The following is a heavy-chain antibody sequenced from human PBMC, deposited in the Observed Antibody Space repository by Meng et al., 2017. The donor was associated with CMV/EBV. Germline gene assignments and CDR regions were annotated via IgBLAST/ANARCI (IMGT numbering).Heavy chain of an antibody. J-gene: IGHJ5*02. Sequence: VSGGSVSSGSYYWSWIRRPPGKGLEWIGYIYYSGSTNYNPSLKSRVTISVDTSKNQFSLKLSSVTAADTAVYYCARLYYDFWSGYDRWGQGTLVTVSS. CDR1: GGSVSSGSYY. CDR2: IYYSGST. D-gene: IGHD3-3*01. CDR3: ARLYYDFWSGYDR. V-gene: IGHV4-61*01.